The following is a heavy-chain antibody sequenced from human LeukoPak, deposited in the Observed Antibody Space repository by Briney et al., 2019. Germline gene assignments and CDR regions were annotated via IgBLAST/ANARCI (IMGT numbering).Heavy chain of an antibody. D-gene: IGHD3-16*02. J-gene: IGHJ6*04. CDR3: ARDRSLDV. CDR1: GGSISSGSYY. V-gene: IGHV4-61*02. CDR2: IYTSGST. Sequence: SQTLSLTCTVSGGSISSGSYYWSWIRQPAGKGLEWIGRIYTSGSTNYNPSLKSRVTISVDTSKNQFSLKLSSVTAADTAVYYCARDRSLDVWAKGTTVTASS.